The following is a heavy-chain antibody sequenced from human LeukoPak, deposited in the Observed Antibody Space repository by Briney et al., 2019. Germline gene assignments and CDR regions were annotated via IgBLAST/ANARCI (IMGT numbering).Heavy chain of an antibody. Sequence: SETLSLTCAVSGASISSSNYYWGWVRQSPGKGLEWIGNIYSSGNTYYNASLKSRVTLYIDTSKNQFSLKLSSVTAADTAMYYCAKSNGYGLIDYWGQGTLVTVSS. CDR1: GASISSSNYY. D-gene: IGHD5-12*01. CDR3: AKSNGYGLIDY. J-gene: IGHJ4*02. CDR2: IYSSGNT. V-gene: IGHV4-39*01.